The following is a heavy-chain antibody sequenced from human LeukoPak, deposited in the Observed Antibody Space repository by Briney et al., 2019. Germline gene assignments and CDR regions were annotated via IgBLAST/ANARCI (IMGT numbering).Heavy chain of an antibody. Sequence: ASVKVSCKASGYTFTSYGISWVRQAPGQGLEWMGWISAYNGNTNYAQKLQGRVTMTTDTSTSTAYMELRSLRSDDTAVYYCARSHAYLATQAGGYWGQGTLVTVSS. J-gene: IGHJ4*02. CDR3: ARSHAYLATQAGGY. D-gene: IGHD2-15*01. CDR2: ISAYNGNT. V-gene: IGHV1-18*01. CDR1: GYTFTSYG.